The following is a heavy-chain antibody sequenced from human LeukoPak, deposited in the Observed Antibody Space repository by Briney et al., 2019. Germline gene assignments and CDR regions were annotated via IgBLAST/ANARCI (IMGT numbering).Heavy chain of an antibody. CDR2: MNPNSGNT. CDR1: GYTFTSYD. J-gene: IGHJ5*02. CDR3: ARASSSWSIGDWFDP. V-gene: IGHV1-8*03. Sequence: ASVKVSCKASGYTFTSYDINWVRQATGQGLEWMGWMNPNSGNTGYAQKFQGRVTITRNTSISTAYMELSSLRSEDTAVCYCARASSSWSIGDWFDPWGQGTLVTVSS. D-gene: IGHD6-13*01.